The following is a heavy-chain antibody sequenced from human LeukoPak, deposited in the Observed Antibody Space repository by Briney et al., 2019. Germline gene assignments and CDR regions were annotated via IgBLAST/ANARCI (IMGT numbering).Heavy chain of an antibody. Sequence: SETLSLTCTVSGGSISSGSYYWSWIRQPAGKGLEWIGRIYTSGSTNYNPSLKSRVTISVDTSKDQFSLKLSSVTAADTAVYYCARGKVAVAAGFDYWGQGTLVTVSS. CDR2: IYTSGST. D-gene: IGHD6-19*01. CDR1: GGSISSGSYY. J-gene: IGHJ4*02. V-gene: IGHV4-61*02. CDR3: ARGKVAVAAGFDY.